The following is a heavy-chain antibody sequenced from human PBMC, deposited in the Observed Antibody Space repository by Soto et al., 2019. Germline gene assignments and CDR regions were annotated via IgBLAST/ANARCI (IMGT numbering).Heavy chain of an antibody. D-gene: IGHD6-25*01. CDR1: GGTFDSYA. CDR2: IIPIFKTP. Sequence: QVQLVQSGTELKKPGSSVNVSCKASGGTFDSYAITWVRQAPEQGLEWMGGIIPIFKTPKYAQKFQGRVTITADESSSTASMELSSLTSEDTALYYCARGHGYNGAHFDYWGQGTLVTVSS. J-gene: IGHJ4*02. V-gene: IGHV1-69*01. CDR3: ARGHGYNGAHFDY.